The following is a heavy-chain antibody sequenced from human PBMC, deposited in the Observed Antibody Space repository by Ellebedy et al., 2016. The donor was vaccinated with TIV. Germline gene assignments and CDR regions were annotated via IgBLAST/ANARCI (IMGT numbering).Heavy chain of an antibody. Sequence: GESLKISXAASGVTVSNNYMSWVRQAPGKGLEFVSLIYSGGDTSYADSVKGRFTISRDNSKNTVYLQMNSLRDDDTAVYYCAAGGGYLIEHWGQGTLVTVSS. V-gene: IGHV3-53*01. J-gene: IGHJ1*01. CDR2: IYSGGDT. CDR3: AAGGGYLIEH. CDR1: GVTVSNNY. D-gene: IGHD3-22*01.